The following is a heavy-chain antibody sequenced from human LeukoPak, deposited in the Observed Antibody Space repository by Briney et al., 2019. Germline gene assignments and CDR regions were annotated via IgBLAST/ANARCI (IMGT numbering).Heavy chain of an antibody. Sequence: SGGSLRLSCAASGFTFSSYGMHWVRQAPGKGLEWVAFIQYSGSNKYYTDSVKGRFTISRDNSKNTLYLQMNSLRAEDTAVYYCAKDTVSRYCSGGSCLGAMDVWGQGTTVTVSS. CDR1: GFTFSSYG. CDR3: AKDTVSRYCSGGSCLGAMDV. V-gene: IGHV3-30*02. J-gene: IGHJ6*02. D-gene: IGHD2-15*01. CDR2: IQYSGSNK.